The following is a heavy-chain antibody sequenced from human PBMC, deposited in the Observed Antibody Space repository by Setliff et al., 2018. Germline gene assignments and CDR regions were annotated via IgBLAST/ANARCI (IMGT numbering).Heavy chain of an antibody. CDR1: GGIFSTYS. V-gene: IGHV1-69*13. CDR2: IVPMFGTT. J-gene: IGHJ5*02. D-gene: IGHD6-13*01. CDR3: ARVELRRAAAGFNYFDP. Sequence: ASVKVSCKASGGIFSTYSFSWVRQAPGQGLEWMGGIVPMFGTTNYAQSFQGRLTITADESTSTAYMELRSLRSDDTAVYYCARVELRRAAAGFNYFDPWGQGTPVTVPQ.